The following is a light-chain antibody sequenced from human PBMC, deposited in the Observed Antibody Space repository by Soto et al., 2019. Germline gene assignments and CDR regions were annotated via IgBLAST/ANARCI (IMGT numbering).Light chain of an antibody. V-gene: IGKV1-17*02. CDR1: QGIRHD. CDR3: LQHNSYPLT. Sequence: DIQMTQSPSSLSASVGDRVTITCRASQGIRHDLGWYQQKPGKAPKRLIYAASSLKSGVQSTVSGSGSGTEFTLTISKLQPEDFATYYCLQHNSYPLTFGGGTTVEIK. CDR2: AAS. J-gene: IGKJ4*01.